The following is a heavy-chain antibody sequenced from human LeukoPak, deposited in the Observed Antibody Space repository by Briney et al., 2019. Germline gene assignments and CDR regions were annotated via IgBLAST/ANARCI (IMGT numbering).Heavy chain of an antibody. CDR3: ARHYDILTGYYSHYYYYMDV. CDR2: INHSGST. Sequence: NPSETLSLTCAVYGGSFSGYYWSWIRQPPGKGLEWIGEINHSGSTNYNPSLKSRVTISVDTSKNQFSLKLSSVTAADTAVYYCARHYDILTGYYSHYYYYMDVWGKGTTVTISS. V-gene: IGHV4-34*01. D-gene: IGHD3-9*01. CDR1: GGSFSGYY. J-gene: IGHJ6*03.